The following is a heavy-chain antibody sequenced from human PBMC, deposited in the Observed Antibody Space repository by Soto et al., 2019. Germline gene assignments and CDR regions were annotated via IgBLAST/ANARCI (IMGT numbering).Heavy chain of an antibody. D-gene: IGHD3-10*01. CDR2: IYYSGST. Sequence: QVQLQESGPGLVKPSQTLSLTCTVSGGSISSGGYYWSWIRQHPGKGLEWFGYIYYSGSTYYNPSRKSRVTISVDTSKNQFSLKLSSVTAADTAVYYCAREGGGSGSYYNVAYYYYGMAVWGQGTTVTVSS. CDR3: AREGGGSGSYYNVAYYYYGMAV. CDR1: GGSISSGGYY. J-gene: IGHJ6*02. V-gene: IGHV4-31*03.